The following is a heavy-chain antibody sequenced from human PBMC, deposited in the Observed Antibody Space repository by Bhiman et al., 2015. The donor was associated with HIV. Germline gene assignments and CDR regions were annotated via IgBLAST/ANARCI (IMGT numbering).Heavy chain of an antibody. J-gene: IGHJ4*02. D-gene: IGHD1-7*01. CDR3: AREPGGTTQGRFDY. CDR2: IWYDGSNK. V-gene: IGHV3-33*01. Sequence: QVQLVESGGGAVQPGRSLRLSCAASGFIFSDYGMHWVRQAPGKGLEWVAIIWYDGSNKYYADSVKGRFTISRDILKKTLFLQMNSLRAEDTAVYYCAREPGGTTQGRFDYWGQGTLVTVSS. CDR1: GFIFSDYG.